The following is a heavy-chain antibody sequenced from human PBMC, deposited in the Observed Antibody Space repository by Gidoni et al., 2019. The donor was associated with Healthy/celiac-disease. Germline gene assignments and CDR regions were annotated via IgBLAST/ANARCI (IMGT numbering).Heavy chain of an antibody. Sequence: EVQLLESGGGLVQPGGSLRLSCAASGFTFSSYAMSWVRQAPGKWLEWVSAISGSGGSTYYADSVKGRFTISRDNSKNTLYLQMNSLRAEDTAVYYCAKEDIVVVPAAEGAYYYYYGMDVWGQGTTVTVSS. J-gene: IGHJ6*02. CDR3: AKEDIVVVPAAEGAYYYYYGMDV. CDR2: ISGSGGST. V-gene: IGHV3-23*01. D-gene: IGHD2-2*01. CDR1: GFTFSSYA.